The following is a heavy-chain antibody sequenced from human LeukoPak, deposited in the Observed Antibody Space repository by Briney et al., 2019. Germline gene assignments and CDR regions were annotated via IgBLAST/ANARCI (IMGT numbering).Heavy chain of an antibody. CDR3: AKAALRNYYYYMDA. J-gene: IGHJ6*03. V-gene: IGHV3-7*01. CDR1: GFTLRSYW. Sequence: GGSLRLSCAASGFTLRSYWMNWVRQAPGKGPEWVANIKQDGSEKNYVDSVKGRFTIARDNAKNTLYLQMNSLRAEDTAVYYCAKAALRNYYYYMDAWGKGTTVTVSS. D-gene: IGHD1-14*01. CDR2: IKQDGSEK.